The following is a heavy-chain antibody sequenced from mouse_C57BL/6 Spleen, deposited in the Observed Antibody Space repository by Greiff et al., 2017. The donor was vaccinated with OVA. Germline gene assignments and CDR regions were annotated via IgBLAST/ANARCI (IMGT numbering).Heavy chain of an antibody. D-gene: IGHD2-4*01. Sequence: VKLMESGAELVRPGASVTLSCKASGYTFTDYEMHWVKQTPVHGLEWIGAIDPETGGTAYNQKFKGKAILTADKSSSTAYMELRSLTSEDSAVYYCGLRRTPWGQGTLVTVSA. CDR2: IDPETGGT. CDR1: GYTFTDYE. CDR3: GLRRTP. J-gene: IGHJ3*01. V-gene: IGHV1-15*01.